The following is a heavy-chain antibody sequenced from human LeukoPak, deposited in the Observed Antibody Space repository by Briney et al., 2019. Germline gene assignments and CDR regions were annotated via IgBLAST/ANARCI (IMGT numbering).Heavy chain of an antibody. Sequence: GASVKVSCKASGYTFTSYGISWVRQAPGQGLEWMGWISAYKGNTNYAQKLQGRVTMTTDTSTSTAYVELRSLRSDDTAVYYCARGIPFGDNWNYFYGFDPWGQGTLVTVSS. V-gene: IGHV1-18*01. CDR2: ISAYKGNT. CDR1: GYTFTSYG. D-gene: IGHD1-7*01. CDR3: ARGIPFGDNWNYFYGFDP. J-gene: IGHJ5*02.